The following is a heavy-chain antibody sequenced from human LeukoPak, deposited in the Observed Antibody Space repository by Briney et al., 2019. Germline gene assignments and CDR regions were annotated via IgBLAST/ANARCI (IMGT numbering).Heavy chain of an antibody. J-gene: IGHJ3*02. CDR2: IYNSANT. V-gene: IGHV4-39*01. Sequence: SETLSLTCTVSGDSISSSSYCWDWIRQPPGKGLEWIGNIYNSANTHYNPSLETRITMSVDTSKNQFSLKLNSVTAADTGIYYCARHSRSAYTGYENAFDIWGQGTMVTVSS. D-gene: IGHD5-12*01. CDR1: GDSISSSSYC. CDR3: ARHSRSAYTGYENAFDI.